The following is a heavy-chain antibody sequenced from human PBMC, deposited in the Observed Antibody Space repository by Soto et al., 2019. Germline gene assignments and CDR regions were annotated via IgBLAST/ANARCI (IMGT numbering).Heavy chain of an antibody. J-gene: IGHJ4*02. CDR3: ARRYGSGFDY. D-gene: IGHD3-10*01. Sequence: QVQLQESGPGLVKPSETLSLTCTVSGGSISSYYWSWIRQPPGKGLEWIGYIYYSGSTKYNPSLKGRVTISVDTSKNQFSLKLSSVTAADTAVYYCARRYGSGFDYWGQGTLVTVSS. V-gene: IGHV4-59*08. CDR2: IYYSGST. CDR1: GGSISSYY.